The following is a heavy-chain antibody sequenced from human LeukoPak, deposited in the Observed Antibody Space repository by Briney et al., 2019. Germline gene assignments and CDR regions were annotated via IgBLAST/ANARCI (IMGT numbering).Heavy chain of an antibody. Sequence: PSETLSLTCAVYGGSFSGYYWSWIRQPPGKGLEWIGEINHSGSTNYNPSLKSRVTISVDTSKNQFSLKLSSVTAADTAVYYCARVDYYGSGSYYNGFDYWGQGTLVTVSS. CDR3: ARVDYYGSGSYYNGFDY. D-gene: IGHD3-10*01. CDR1: GGSFSGYY. V-gene: IGHV4-34*01. J-gene: IGHJ4*02. CDR2: INHSGST.